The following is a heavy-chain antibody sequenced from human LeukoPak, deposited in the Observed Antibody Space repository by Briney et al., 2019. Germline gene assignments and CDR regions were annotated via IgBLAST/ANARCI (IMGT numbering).Heavy chain of an antibody. J-gene: IGHJ3*02. CDR1: GFTLRDYF. Sequence: PGGSRRLSCAASGFTLRDYFMSWIRPAPGKVREWVAYTNTAGTTIYSADSMRGRFTSSRDNAKTSLYLQMNTLRAEDTAVYYGARASYDSSAVDAFDIWGQGTMVTVSP. CDR3: ARASYDSSAVDAFDI. V-gene: IGHV3-11*01. CDR2: TNTAGTTI. D-gene: IGHD3-22*01.